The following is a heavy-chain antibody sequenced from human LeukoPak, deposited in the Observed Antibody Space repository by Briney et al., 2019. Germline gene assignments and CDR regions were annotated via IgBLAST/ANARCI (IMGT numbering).Heavy chain of an antibody. V-gene: IGHV3-30*04. CDR2: ISYDGSNK. CDR1: GFTFNSYA. Sequence: GSSLTLSCAASGFTFNSYAMHWVRQAPGKGLEWVAVISYDGSNKYYADSVKGRLTISRDNSKNTLYLKKHSLRAEDSSVFFCARGPLAQNWFDPWGQGTLVTVSS. CDR3: ARGPLAQNWFDP. D-gene: IGHD5-12*01. J-gene: IGHJ5*02.